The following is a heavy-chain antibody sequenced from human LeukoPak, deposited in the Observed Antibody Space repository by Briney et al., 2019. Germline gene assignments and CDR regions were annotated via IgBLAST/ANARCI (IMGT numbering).Heavy chain of an antibody. Sequence: GGSLRLSCAASGFTFNTYAMSWVRQAPGKGLEWVSSISSSSSYIYYADSVKGRFTISRDNAKNSLYLQMNSLRAEDTAVYYCARGGDNSNNWFDPWGQGTLVTVSS. CDR3: ARGGDNSNNWFDP. CDR1: GFTFNTYA. CDR2: ISSSSSYI. V-gene: IGHV3-21*01. J-gene: IGHJ5*02. D-gene: IGHD3-10*01.